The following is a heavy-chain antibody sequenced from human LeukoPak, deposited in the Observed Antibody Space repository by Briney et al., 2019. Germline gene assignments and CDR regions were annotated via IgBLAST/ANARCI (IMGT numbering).Heavy chain of an antibody. CDR2: ISYDESSK. CDR3: ASSIAAAGTRGYYFDY. Sequence: GGSLRLSCAASGFTFASNNMHWVRQAPGKGLEWVAFISYDESSKYYTDSVKGRFTISRDNAKNSLYLQMNSLRAEDTAVYYCASSIAAAGTRGYYFDYWGQGTLVTVSS. CDR1: GFTFASNN. D-gene: IGHD6-13*01. V-gene: IGHV3-30*12. J-gene: IGHJ4*02.